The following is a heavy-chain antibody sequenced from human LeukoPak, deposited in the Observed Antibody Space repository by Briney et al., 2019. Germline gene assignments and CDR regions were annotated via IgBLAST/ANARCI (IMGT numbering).Heavy chain of an antibody. CDR2: ISSSGSTI. CDR1: GFTFNSYS. D-gene: IGHD3-10*01. J-gene: IGHJ4*02. Sequence: GGSLRLSCAASGFTFNSYSMNWVRQAPGKGLEWVSYISSSGSTISYADSVKGRFTTSRDNAKNSLYLQMNSLRADDTAVYYCARVRAGSYFDYWGQGTPVIVSS. V-gene: IGHV3-48*01. CDR3: ARVRAGSYFDY.